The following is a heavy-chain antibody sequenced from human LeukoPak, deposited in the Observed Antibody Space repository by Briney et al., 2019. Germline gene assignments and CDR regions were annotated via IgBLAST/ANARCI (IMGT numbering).Heavy chain of an antibody. CDR2: IFYSGST. CDR1: GVSISSGGYY. D-gene: IGHD2-8*02. Sequence: SQTLSLTCTVSGVSISSGGYYWSWIRQHPGKGLEWIGYIFYSGSTYYNPSLKSRVTISVDTSKNQFSLKLSSVTAEDTAVYYCARAGGVWLEFDYWGQGTLVTVSS. J-gene: IGHJ4*02. V-gene: IGHV4-31*03. CDR3: ARAGGVWLEFDY.